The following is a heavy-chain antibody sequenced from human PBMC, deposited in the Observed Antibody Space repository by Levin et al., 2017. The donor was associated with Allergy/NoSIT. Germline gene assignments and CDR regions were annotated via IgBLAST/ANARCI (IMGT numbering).Heavy chain of an antibody. Sequence: SETLSLTCTVSGASISSRSYYWGWIRQPPGKGLEWIGSISYSGRLFYNPSLQSRVTISVDTSKNQFALKLSSVTGADWAVYTCARVLFEVDDFNYGLQVIDYWGRGTLVTVSS. CDR2: ISYSGRL. V-gene: IGHV4-39*06. CDR1: GASISSRSYY. J-gene: IGHJ4*02. CDR3: ARVLFEVDDFNYGLQVIDY. D-gene: IGHD3/OR15-3a*01.